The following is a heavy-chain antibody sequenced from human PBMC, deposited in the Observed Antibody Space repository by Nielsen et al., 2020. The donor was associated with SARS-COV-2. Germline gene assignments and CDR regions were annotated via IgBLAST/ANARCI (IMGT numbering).Heavy chain of an antibody. J-gene: IGHJ5*02. D-gene: IGHD1-7*01. CDR1: GGSISSYY. V-gene: IGHV4-59*01. Sequence: SETLSLTCTVSGGSISSYYWSWIRQPPGKGLEWIGYIYYSGSTNYNPSLKSRVTISVDTSKNQFSLKLSSVTAADTAVYYCARAHLCWNYDQYAAGCWFDPWGQGTLVTVSS. CDR3: ARAHLCWNYDQYAAGCWFDP. CDR2: IYYSGST.